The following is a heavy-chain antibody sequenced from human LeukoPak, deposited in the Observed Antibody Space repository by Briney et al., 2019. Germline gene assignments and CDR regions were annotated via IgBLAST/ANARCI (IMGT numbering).Heavy chain of an antibody. D-gene: IGHD3-9*01. Sequence: ASVKVSCKASGYTLSSYAIHWVRQAPGQRLEWMGWINAGNGNTKYSQNFQGRVTITRDTSASTAYMELSSLRSEDKAVYYCARDLYAVLRYFDWLSKGRYFDYWGQGTLVTVSS. J-gene: IGHJ4*02. CDR3: ARDLYAVLRYFDWLSKGRYFDY. CDR1: GYTLSSYA. CDR2: INAGNGNT. V-gene: IGHV1-3*01.